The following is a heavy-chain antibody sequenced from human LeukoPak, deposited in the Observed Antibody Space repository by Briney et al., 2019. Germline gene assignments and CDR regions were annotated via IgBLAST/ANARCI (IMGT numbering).Heavy chain of an antibody. Sequence: SESLSLTCTVSGGSIISYYWSWIRQPPGKGLEWIGYIYYSGSTNYNPSLKSRVTISVDTSKNQFSLKLSSVTAADTAVYYCARGDDAFDIWGQGTMVTVSS. CDR2: IYYSGST. J-gene: IGHJ3*02. V-gene: IGHV4-59*01. CDR1: GGSIISYY. CDR3: ARGDDAFDI. D-gene: IGHD3-16*01.